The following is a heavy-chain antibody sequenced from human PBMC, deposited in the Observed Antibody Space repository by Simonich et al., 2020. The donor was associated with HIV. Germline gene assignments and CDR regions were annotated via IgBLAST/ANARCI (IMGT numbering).Heavy chain of an antibody. D-gene: IGHD2-2*01. CDR2: ISSSSSYI. Sequence: EVQLVESGGVLVKPGGSLRLSCAASGFTFSSYSMNWVRQAPGKGLEWVSSISSSSSYIYYADSVKGRFTISRDNAKNSLYLQMNSLRAEDTAVYYCARDGRKGSSTSCSDYWGQGTLVTVSS. V-gene: IGHV3-21*01. CDR1: GFTFSSYS. CDR3: ARDGRKGSSTSCSDY. J-gene: IGHJ4*02.